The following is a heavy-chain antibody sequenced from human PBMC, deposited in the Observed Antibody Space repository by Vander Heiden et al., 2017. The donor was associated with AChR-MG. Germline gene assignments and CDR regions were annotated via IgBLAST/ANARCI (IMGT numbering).Heavy chain of an antibody. CDR2: ISAYNGNT. CDR1: GYTFTSYG. Sequence: QVQLVQSGAEVKNPGASVKVSCKASGYTFTSYGIRWVRQAPGQVLEWMGWISAYNGNTIDAQKLQGRVTMTTDTSTSTAYMERRSLRSDDTAVYDRARDLGRVGAAISARRAHYYYYGMDVWGQGTTVNLS. D-gene: IGHD2-15*01. J-gene: IGHJ6*01. V-gene: IGHV1-18*01. CDR3: ARDLGRVGAAISARRAHYYYYGMDV.